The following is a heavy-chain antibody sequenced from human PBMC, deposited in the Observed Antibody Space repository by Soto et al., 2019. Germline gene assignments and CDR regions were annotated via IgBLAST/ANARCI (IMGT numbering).Heavy chain of an antibody. CDR1: GFTFSSYS. CDR2: IYFDGITT. CDR3: ARGGAMGVDY. Sequence: PGGSLRLSCGASGFTFSSYSMNWVRQAPGKGLVWVSRIYFDGITTNYADSVKGRLTVSRDNAKNTVYLHVNTLRDEDTAVYYCARGGAMGVDYWGQGTLVTVSS. V-gene: IGHV3-74*01. D-gene: IGHD1-26*01. J-gene: IGHJ4*02.